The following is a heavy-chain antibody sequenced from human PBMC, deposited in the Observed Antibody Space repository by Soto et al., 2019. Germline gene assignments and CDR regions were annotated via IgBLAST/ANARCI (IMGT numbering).Heavy chain of an antibody. D-gene: IGHD2-2*01. CDR2: ISGSGANT. Sequence: PGGSLRLSCAASGFTFSSYAMSWVRQAPGQGLEWVSSISGSGANTYYADSMKGRFTISRDNSKNTLYLQMHSLRAEDTAVYHCAKDRLSTGTATRFDPWGQGTLVTVSS. CDR1: GFTFSSYA. CDR3: AKDRLSTGTATRFDP. V-gene: IGHV3-23*01. J-gene: IGHJ5*02.